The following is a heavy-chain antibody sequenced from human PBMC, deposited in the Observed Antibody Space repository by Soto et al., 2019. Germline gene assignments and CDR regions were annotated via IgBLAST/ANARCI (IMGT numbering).Heavy chain of an antibody. CDR2: TYYRSKWYN. Sequence: QTLSLTCAISGDSVSSNSAAWNWIRQSTWRGLEWLGRTYYRSKWYNDYAVSVKSRITINPDTYKNQFSLQLNSVTPEDTAVYYCAREKPEYSSGRYHYGMDVWGEGTTVTVSS. CDR3: AREKPEYSSGRYHYGMDV. CDR1: GDSVSSNSAA. V-gene: IGHV6-1*01. J-gene: IGHJ6*04. D-gene: IGHD6-19*01.